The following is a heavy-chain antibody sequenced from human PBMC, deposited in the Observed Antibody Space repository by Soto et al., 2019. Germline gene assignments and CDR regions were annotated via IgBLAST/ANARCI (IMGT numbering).Heavy chain of an antibody. CDR3: ARAHSESYYFH. D-gene: IGHD1-26*01. Sequence: ASVKVSCKASGYAFTTYGISWVRQAPGQGLEWMGWISAYNGNTNYVQKLQGRVTMTTDTSTSTAYMELRSLRSDDTAVYYCARAHSESYYFHWGQGTLVTVSS. J-gene: IGHJ4*02. CDR1: GYAFTTYG. V-gene: IGHV1-18*01. CDR2: ISAYNGNT.